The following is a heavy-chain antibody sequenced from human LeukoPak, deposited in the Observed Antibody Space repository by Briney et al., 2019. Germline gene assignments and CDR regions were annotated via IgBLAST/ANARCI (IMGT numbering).Heavy chain of an antibody. V-gene: IGHV3-53*01. CDR2: IYSGGST. Sequence: GGSLRLSCAASGFTVSSNYMSWVRQAPGKGLEWVSVIYSGGSTFYADSVKGRFTISRDNSQNTLYLQMNSLRAEDTAMYYCARATTTVTAFAYWGQGTLVSVSS. CDR3: ARATTTVTAFAY. D-gene: IGHD4-17*01. CDR1: GFTVSSNY. J-gene: IGHJ4*02.